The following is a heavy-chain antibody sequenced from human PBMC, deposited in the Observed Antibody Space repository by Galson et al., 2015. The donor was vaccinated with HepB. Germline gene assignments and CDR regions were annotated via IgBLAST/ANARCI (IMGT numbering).Heavy chain of an antibody. J-gene: IGHJ4*02. Sequence: SLRLSCAAFGFSVSSNYMSWVRQAPGKGLECVSVIYSGGSTYYADSVKGRFTISRDNSDNMLSLEMNSLRVEDSAIYYCARSVRYQLHPIDYWGQGTLVTVSS. CDR3: ARSVRYQLHPIDY. CDR2: IYSGGST. D-gene: IGHD2-2*01. V-gene: IGHV3-53*01. CDR1: GFSVSSNY.